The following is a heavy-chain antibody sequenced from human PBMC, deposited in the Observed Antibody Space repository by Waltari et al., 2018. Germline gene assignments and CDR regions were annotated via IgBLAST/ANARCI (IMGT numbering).Heavy chain of an antibody. CDR3: TKDQSEAAAWLGNWFDP. Sequence: SGFRFNNYAMNWVRQAPGKGLEWVSVISASGGDTYYAGSVQGRFTSSRDNSKNTVYLKMNSLRAEDTAVYYCTKDQSEAAAWLGNWFDPWGQGTLVTVSS. CDR2: ISASGGDT. V-gene: IGHV3-23*01. CDR1: GFRFNNYA. J-gene: IGHJ5*02. D-gene: IGHD6-13*01.